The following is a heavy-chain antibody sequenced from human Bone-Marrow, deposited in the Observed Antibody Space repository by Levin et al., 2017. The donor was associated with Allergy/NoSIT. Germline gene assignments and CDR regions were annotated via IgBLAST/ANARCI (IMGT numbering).Heavy chain of an antibody. J-gene: IGHJ4*02. CDR1: GFTFSSYG. CDR3: AKDYVVVVPAARISGYDY. D-gene: IGHD2-2*01. V-gene: IGHV3-30*18. CDR2: ISYDGSNK. Sequence: GGSLRLSCAASGFTFSSYGMHWVRQAPGKGLEWVAVISYDGSNKYYADSVKGRFTISRDNSKNTLYLQMNSLRAEDTAVYYCAKDYVVVVPAARISGYDYWGQGTLVTVSS.